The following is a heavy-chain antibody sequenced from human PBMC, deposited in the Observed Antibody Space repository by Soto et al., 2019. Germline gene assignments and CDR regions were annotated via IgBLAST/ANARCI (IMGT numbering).Heavy chain of an antibody. Sequence: PGGSLRLSCAASGFSLSSYAMTWVRQAPGKGLEWVSGITASGEKIYYADSVKGRFTISRDNARNSLYLQMDSLRDEDTALYYCAKGRYDFWSPYYFDSWGQGTLVTVST. V-gene: IGHV3-23*01. D-gene: IGHD3-3*01. CDR3: AKGRYDFWSPYYFDS. CDR1: GFSLSSYA. CDR2: ITASGEKI. J-gene: IGHJ4*02.